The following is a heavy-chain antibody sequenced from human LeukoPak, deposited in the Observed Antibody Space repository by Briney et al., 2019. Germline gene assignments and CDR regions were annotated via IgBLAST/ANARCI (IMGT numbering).Heavy chain of an antibody. Sequence: PGGSLRLSCAASGFTFSTYWMRWVRQAPGKRLEWVANIKQDGSEKYYVDSVKGRFTISKDNAKNSLYPQMNSLRAEDTAMYYWARRGWLQQFDYWGEGTLVTVSS. CDR2: IKQDGSEK. V-gene: IGHV3-7*01. J-gene: IGHJ4*02. D-gene: IGHD5-24*01. CDR3: ARRGWLQQFDY. CDR1: GFTFSTYW.